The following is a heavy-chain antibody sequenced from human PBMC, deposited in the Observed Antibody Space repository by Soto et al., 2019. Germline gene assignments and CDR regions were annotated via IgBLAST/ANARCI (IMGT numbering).Heavy chain of an antibody. V-gene: IGHV4-59*01. CDR3: ARIILTGYYEIPDYYMDV. Sequence: SETLSLTCTVSGGSISSYYWSWIRQPPGKGLEWIGYIYYSGSTNYNPSLKSRVTISVDTSKNQFSLKLSSVTAADTAVYYCARIILTGYYEIPDYYMDVWGKGTTVTVSS. CDR2: IYYSGST. J-gene: IGHJ6*03. CDR1: GGSISSYY. D-gene: IGHD3-9*01.